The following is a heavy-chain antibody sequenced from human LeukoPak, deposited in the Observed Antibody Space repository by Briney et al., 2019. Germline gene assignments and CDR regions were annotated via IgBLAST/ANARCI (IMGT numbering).Heavy chain of an antibody. CDR1: GGNKCARCW. V-gene: IGHV4-4*02. J-gene: IGHJ4*02. D-gene: IGHD3-10*01. CDR2: IYQSGST. CDR3: ARGEQYGAGTVQFDY. Sequence: SETLSHTYSVSGGNKCARCWGSWVRQPPGKGLEWIGEIYQSGSTNYNPTLKSRVTMSVDKYRNQFSLSLTSVTAAAAAWHNCARGEQYGAGTVQFDYWGQGTLVTVSS.